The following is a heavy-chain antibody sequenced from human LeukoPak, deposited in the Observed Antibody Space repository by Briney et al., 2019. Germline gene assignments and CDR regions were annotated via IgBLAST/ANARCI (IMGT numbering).Heavy chain of an antibody. D-gene: IGHD6-13*01. CDR3: AKDIQQLVRGPNFDY. J-gene: IGHJ4*02. Sequence: GGSLRLSCAASGFAFDDYAMQWIRQAPGKGLEWVSLISGDGGSTYYADSVRGRFTISRDNSRNSLYLQMNSLRTEDTAFYYCAKDIQQLVRGPNFDYWGQGTLVTVSS. V-gene: IGHV3-43*02. CDR2: ISGDGGST. CDR1: GFAFDDYA.